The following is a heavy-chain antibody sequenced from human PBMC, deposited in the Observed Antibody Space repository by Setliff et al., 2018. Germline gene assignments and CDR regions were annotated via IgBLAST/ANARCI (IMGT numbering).Heavy chain of an antibody. Sequence: KASETLSLTCTVSGGSISSSSYYWGWIRQPPGKGLEWIGSIYYSGSIYYNPSLKSRVTISVDTSKNQFSLKLSSVTAADTAVYYCARSKSSSGWLNWFDPWGQGTLVTVSS. J-gene: IGHJ5*02. CDR3: ARSKSSSGWLNWFDP. D-gene: IGHD6-19*01. CDR1: GGSISSSSYY. CDR2: IYYSGSI. V-gene: IGHV4-39*07.